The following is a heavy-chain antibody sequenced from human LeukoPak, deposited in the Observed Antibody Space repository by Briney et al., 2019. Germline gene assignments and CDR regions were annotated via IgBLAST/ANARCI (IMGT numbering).Heavy chain of an antibody. Sequence: LRLSCAASGFTVSSNYMGWVRQHPGEGLEWIGCIYYSGSTYYNPSLKSRVTISVDTSKNQFSLKLSSVTAADTAVYYCARDGSRRGIDYWGQGTLVTVSS. D-gene: IGHD3-16*01. V-gene: IGHV4-31*02. CDR2: IYYSGST. CDR3: ARDGSRRGIDY. J-gene: IGHJ4*02. CDR1: GFTVSSNY.